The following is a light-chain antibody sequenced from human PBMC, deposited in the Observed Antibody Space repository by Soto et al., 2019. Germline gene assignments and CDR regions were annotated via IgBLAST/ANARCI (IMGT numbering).Light chain of an antibody. J-gene: IGKJ1*01. CDR3: QQYYTYPLA. CDR2: AAS. V-gene: IGKV1-8*01. Sequence: AIRMTQSPSSISAFTGDRVTITCRAIQPISTYLAWYQQKPGTAPTLLIYAASTLQSGVPSRFSGSGSGTDFTLTISCLQSEDFATYFCQQYYTYPLAFGQGTKVEIK. CDR1: QPISTY.